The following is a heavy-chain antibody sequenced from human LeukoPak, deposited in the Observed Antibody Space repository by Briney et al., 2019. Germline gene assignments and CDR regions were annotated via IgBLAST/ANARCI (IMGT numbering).Heavy chain of an antibody. D-gene: IGHD3-22*01. J-gene: IGHJ4*02. V-gene: IGHV3-9*01. CDR3: EKDIYNYFDSSGYGY. Sequence: GGSLRLSCAASGFNFDDYAMHWVRQGPGKGLEWVSGISWNSGRKGYADSVKGRFTISRDNAKNSLYLQMNSLRAEDTALYYCEKDIYNYFDSSGYGYWGQGPLVTVSS. CDR1: GFNFDDYA. CDR2: ISWNSGRK.